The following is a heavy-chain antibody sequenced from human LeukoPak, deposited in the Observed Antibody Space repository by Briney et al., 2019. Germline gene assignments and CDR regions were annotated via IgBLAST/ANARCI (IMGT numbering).Heavy chain of an antibody. J-gene: IGHJ4*02. CDR2: IYSDNT. D-gene: IGHD4/OR15-4a*01. CDR1: GFTVSSNS. CDR3: ARRAGAYSHPYDY. V-gene: IGHV3-53*01. Sequence: GGSLRLSCAASGFTVSSNSMSWVRQAPGKGLEWVSFIYSDNTHYSDSVKGRVTISRDNSKNTLYLQMNSLRAEDTAVYYCARRAGAYSHPYDYWGQGTLVTVSS.